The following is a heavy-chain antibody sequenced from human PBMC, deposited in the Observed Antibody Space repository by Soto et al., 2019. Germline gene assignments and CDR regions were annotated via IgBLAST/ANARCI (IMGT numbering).Heavy chain of an antibody. CDR2: INHSGST. CDR1: GGSFSGYY. CDR3: ARAAPYGSGSYCGLINYYHYYMYV. D-gene: IGHD3-10*01. J-gene: IGHJ6*03. V-gene: IGHV4-34*01. Sequence: SETLSLTCAVYGGSFSGYYWSWIRQPPGKGLEWIGEINHSGSTNYNPSLKSRVTISVDTSKNQFSLKLSSVTAADTAVYYCARAAPYGSGSYCGLINYYHYYMYVWGQGTTVTVSS.